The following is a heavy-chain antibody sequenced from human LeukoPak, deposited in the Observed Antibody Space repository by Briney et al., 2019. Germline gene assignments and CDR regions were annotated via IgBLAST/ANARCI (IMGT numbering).Heavy chain of an antibody. Sequence: PGGSLRLSCAASGFIFSNYAMHWVRQAPGKGLEWVAVIWYDATNEYYADSVKGRFTISRDNFRNTLYLQMNSLRAEDTALYYCARVRVAAVSFQGDSWGQGALVSVSS. D-gene: IGHD6-25*01. V-gene: IGHV3-33*01. CDR1: GFIFSNYA. CDR2: IWYDATNE. J-gene: IGHJ4*02. CDR3: ARVRVAAVSFQGDS.